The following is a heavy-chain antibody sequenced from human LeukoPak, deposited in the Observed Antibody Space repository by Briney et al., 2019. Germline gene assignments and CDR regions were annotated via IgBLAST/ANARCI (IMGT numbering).Heavy chain of an antibody. CDR1: GFIFSSYA. CDR3: AKEGRITIFGVVIISRQPFDY. D-gene: IGHD3-3*01. J-gene: IGHJ4*02. Sequence: GGSLRLSCAASGFIFSSYAVSWVRRARGEGLVWVSPISGSGCGTYYGDCVKGRFTISRDNSKNTLYLQMNSLRAEDTAVYYCAKEGRITIFGVVIISRQPFDYWGQGTLVTVSS. V-gene: IGHV3-23*02. CDR2: ISGSGCGT.